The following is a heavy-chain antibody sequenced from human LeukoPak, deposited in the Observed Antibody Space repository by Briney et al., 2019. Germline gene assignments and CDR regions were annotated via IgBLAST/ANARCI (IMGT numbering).Heavy chain of an antibody. Sequence: PSETLSLTCTVSGRSISGYYWTWIRQPRGKGLEWIGYIYSSGSTNYIPSLKSRVTISVVTSKNQFSLRLSSVTAADTAVYYCARHRYTSSSSYFDFWGQGTLVTVSS. CDR1: GRSISGYY. V-gene: IGHV4-59*08. CDR2: IYSSGST. D-gene: IGHD6-6*01. J-gene: IGHJ4*02. CDR3: ARHRYTSSSSYFDF.